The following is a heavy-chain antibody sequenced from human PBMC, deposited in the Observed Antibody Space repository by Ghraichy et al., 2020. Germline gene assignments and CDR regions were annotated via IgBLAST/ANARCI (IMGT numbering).Heavy chain of an antibody. V-gene: IGHV4-59*08. CDR3: ARLGVTALNWFDP. CDR2: IYYSGST. D-gene: IGHD2-21*02. J-gene: IGHJ5*02. CDR1: GGSISSYY. Sequence: SETLSLTCTVSGGSISSYYWSWIRQPPGKGLEWIGDIYYSGSTNYNPSLKSRVTISVDTSKNQFSLRLTSVTAADTAVYYCARLGVTALNWFDPWGQGTLVTVSS.